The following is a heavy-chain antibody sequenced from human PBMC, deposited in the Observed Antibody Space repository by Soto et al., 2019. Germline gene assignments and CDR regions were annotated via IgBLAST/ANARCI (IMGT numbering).Heavy chain of an antibody. CDR3: ARTYNWNDLSSFAFDI. J-gene: IGHJ3*02. D-gene: IGHD1-1*01. V-gene: IGHV1-2*04. CDR2: INPNSGGT. Sequence: QVQLVQSGAEVKKPGASVKVSCKASGYTFTGYYMHWVRQAPGQGLEWMGWINPNSGGTNYAQKFQGWVTMTRDTSISTAYMELRRLRSDDTAVYYCARTYNWNDLSSFAFDIWGQGTMVTVSS. CDR1: GYTFTGYY.